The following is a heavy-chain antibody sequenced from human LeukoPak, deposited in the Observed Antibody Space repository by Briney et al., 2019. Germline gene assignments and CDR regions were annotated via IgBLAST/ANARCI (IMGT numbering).Heavy chain of an antibody. J-gene: IGHJ4*02. CDR3: AKDRVEYSGSYFGYFDY. CDR1: GFTFSSYA. V-gene: IGHV3-23*01. CDR2: ISGSAGST. D-gene: IGHD1-26*01. Sequence: GGSLRLSCAASGFTFSSYAMNWVRQAPGKGLERVSAISGSAGSTYYADSVKGRFTISRDNSENTLYLQMNSLRAEDTAVYYCAKDRVEYSGSYFGYFDYWGQGTLVTVSS.